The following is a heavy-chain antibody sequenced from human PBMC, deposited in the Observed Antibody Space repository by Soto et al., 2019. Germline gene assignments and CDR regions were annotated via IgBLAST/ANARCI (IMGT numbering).Heavy chain of an antibody. V-gene: IGHV1-8*01. J-gene: IGHJ2*01. D-gene: IGHD2-2*01. Sequence: QVQLVQSGAEVKKPGASVKVSCKASGYTFTSYDINWVRQATGQGLEWMGWMNPNSGNTGYAQKFQGRVTMTRNTSISTAYMELSSLRSEDTAVYYCAREGGLGYCSSTSCHDYWYFDLRGRGTLVTVSS. CDR3: AREGGLGYCSSTSCHDYWYFDL. CDR2: MNPNSGNT. CDR1: GYTFTSYD.